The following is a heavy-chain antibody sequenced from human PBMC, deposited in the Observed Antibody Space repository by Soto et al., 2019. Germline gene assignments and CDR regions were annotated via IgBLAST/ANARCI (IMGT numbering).Heavy chain of an antibody. CDR3: ARETYSSGWYEGGDWFDP. V-gene: IGHV3-30-3*01. CDR1: GFTFSVHY. J-gene: IGHJ5*02. Sequence: GGSLRLSCAASGFTFSVHYMDWVRQAPGKGLEWVAVISYDGSNKYYADSVKGRFTISRDNSKNTLYLQMNSLRAEDTAVYYCARETYSSGWYEGGDWFDPWGQGTLVTVSS. D-gene: IGHD6-19*01. CDR2: ISYDGSNK.